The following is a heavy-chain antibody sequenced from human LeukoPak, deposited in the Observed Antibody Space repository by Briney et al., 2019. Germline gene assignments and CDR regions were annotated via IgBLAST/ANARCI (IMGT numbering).Heavy chain of an antibody. J-gene: IGHJ4*02. CDR1: GFTFSSYS. D-gene: IGHD3-22*01. CDR3: ARSTYYYDSSGYYEHVDY. Sequence: GGSLRLSCAASGFTFSSYSMNWVRQAPGKGLEWVSYISSSSSTIYYADSVKGRFTISRDNAKNSLYLQMNSLRAEDTAVYYCARSTYYYDSSGYYEHVDYWGQGTLVTVSS. CDR2: ISSSSSTI. V-gene: IGHV3-48*04.